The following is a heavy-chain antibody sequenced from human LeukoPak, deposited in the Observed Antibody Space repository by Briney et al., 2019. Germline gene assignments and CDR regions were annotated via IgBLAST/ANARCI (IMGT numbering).Heavy chain of an antibody. CDR3: ARDHRYGSGSDAFDI. CDR2: IIPIFGTA. Sequence: ASVKVSCKASGGTFSSYAISWVRQAPGQGLEWMGGIIPIFGTANYAQKFQGRVTITADESTSTAYMELSSLRSEDTAVYYCARDHRYGSGSDAFDIWGQGTMVTVSS. J-gene: IGHJ3*02. CDR1: GGTFSSYA. D-gene: IGHD3-10*01. V-gene: IGHV1-69*13.